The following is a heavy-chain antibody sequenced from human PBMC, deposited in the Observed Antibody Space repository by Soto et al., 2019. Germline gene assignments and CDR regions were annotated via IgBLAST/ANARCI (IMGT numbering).Heavy chain of an antibody. CDR3: VNPPHPGSAPPAYYGWDV. Sequence: QVQLVQSGAEVKKPGSSVKVSCKASGGSFTSFIVTWVRQAPGQGLEWMGRIIPVLDVEYYAQKFQGRLTSTAKRPTNPAYRGWKTLRSEDTAVIYCVNPPHPGSAPPAYYGWDVGGRGT. CDR1: GGSFTSFI. V-gene: IGHV1-69*02. D-gene: IGHD3-10*01. CDR2: IIPVLDVE. J-gene: IGHJ6*02.